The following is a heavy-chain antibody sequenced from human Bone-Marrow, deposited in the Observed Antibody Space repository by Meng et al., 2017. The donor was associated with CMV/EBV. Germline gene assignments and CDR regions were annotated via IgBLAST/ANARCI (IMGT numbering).Heavy chain of an antibody. CDR2: IIPIFGTA. V-gene: IGHV1-69*06. CDR3: AAGHAEQLAAIDI. J-gene: IGHJ3*02. D-gene: IGHD6-13*01. CDR1: GGTFSSYA. Sequence: SVKVSCKASGGTFSSYAISWVRQAPGQGLEWMGGIIPIFGTANYAQKFQGRVTITADKSTSTAYMELSSQRSEDTAVYYCAAGHAEQLAAIDIWGQGTTVTVSS.